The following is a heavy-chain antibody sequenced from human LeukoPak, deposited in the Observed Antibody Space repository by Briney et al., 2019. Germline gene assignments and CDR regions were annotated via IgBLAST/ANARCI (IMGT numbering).Heavy chain of an antibody. V-gene: IGHV1-18*04. CDR2: SSAYNGNT. CDR1: GYTFTTSG. Sequence: APGRPCCSPAGYTFTTSGVSGVPEAAGQGPEWMGWSSAYNGNTVYAQKLQGRVTMTTDTSTSTSYMYLRSLKSDDTAVYDCARGYYDSLTGWFPSDAFDIWGQGTMVTVSS. D-gene: IGHD3-9*01. CDR3: ARGYYDSLTGWFPSDAFDI. J-gene: IGHJ3*02.